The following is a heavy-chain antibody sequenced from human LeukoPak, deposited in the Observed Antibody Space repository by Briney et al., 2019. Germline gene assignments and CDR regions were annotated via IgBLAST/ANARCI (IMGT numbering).Heavy chain of an antibody. D-gene: IGHD3-3*01. CDR1: GGSISSGNYY. CDR2: IYYSGST. J-gene: IGHJ3*02. CDR3: AQMGRYYDFWSGSSDAFDI. V-gene: IGHV4-61*01. Sequence: PSETLSLTCTVSGGSISSGNYYWSWIRQPPGKGLEWIGYIYYSGSTNYNPSLKSRVTISVDTSKNQFSLKLSSVTAADTAVYYCAQMGRYYDFWSGSSDAFDIWGQGTMATVSS.